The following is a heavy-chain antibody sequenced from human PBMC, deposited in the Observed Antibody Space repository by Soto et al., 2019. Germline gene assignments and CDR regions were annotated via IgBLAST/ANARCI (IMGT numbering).Heavy chain of an antibody. CDR3: ARLHSHGTYGMDV. Sequence: QMHLVQYGAEVKKPGSSVKVSCKASGGSFSYTLSWVRQAPGQGLEWMGGIIPIFGTTKYAQKFQDRVTITADESTKTAYMELNTLRSEDTAVYYCARLHSHGTYGMDVWGQGTTVTVSS. D-gene: IGHD5-18*01. CDR2: IIPIFGTT. CDR1: GGSFSYT. V-gene: IGHV1-69*01. J-gene: IGHJ6*02.